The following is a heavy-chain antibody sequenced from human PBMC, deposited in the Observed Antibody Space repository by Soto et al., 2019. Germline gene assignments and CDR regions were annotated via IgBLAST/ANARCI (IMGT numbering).Heavy chain of an antibody. CDR1: GYTFSNFA. V-gene: IGHV1-3*01. D-gene: IGHD2-2*01. Sequence: GASVKVSCXASGYTFSNFAMHWVRQAPGQRLEWMGWINAGNWNTKYSQKFQGRVTITRDTSASTAYMELRSLRSDDTAVYYCARVGAYCVSTSCHDYWGQGTLVTISS. CDR3: ARVGAYCVSTSCHDY. CDR2: INAGNWNT. J-gene: IGHJ4*02.